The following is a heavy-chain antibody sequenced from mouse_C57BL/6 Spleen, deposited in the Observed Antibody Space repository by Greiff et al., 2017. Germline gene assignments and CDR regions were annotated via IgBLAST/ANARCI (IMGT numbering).Heavy chain of an antibody. V-gene: IGHV1-66*01. Sequence: VQLVESGPELVKPGASVKISCKASGYSFTSYYIHWVKQRPGQGLEWIGWIYPGSGNTKYNEKFKGKATLTADTSSSTAYMQLSSLTSEDSAVYYCARPYSNYDYFDYWGQGTTLTVSS. CDR3: ARPYSNYDYFDY. CDR2: IYPGSGNT. D-gene: IGHD2-5*01. J-gene: IGHJ2*01. CDR1: GYSFTSYY.